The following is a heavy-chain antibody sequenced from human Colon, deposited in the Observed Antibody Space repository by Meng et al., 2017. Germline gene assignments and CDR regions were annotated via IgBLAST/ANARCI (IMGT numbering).Heavy chain of an antibody. CDR1: GYTFTTYG. D-gene: IGHD4-17*01. CDR3: ARDNPGDYVWDY. CDR2: IITYDDNT. V-gene: IGHV1-18*01. Sequence: QVQLVQSGAEWKRPGASVKVSCKASGYTFTTYGISWMLQAPGQGLEWMGWIITYDDNTNYVEKFRGRVTMTTDTSTNTAYMELRSLRSDDTAVYYCARDNPGDYVWDYWGQGTLVTVSS. J-gene: IGHJ4*02.